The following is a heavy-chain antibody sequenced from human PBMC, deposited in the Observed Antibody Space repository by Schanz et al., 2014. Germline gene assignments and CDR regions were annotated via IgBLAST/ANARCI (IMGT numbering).Heavy chain of an antibody. J-gene: IGHJ3*02. D-gene: IGHD3-10*01. Sequence: EVQLVESGGGLVQPGGSLRLSCTASGFTLSNYAMSWVRQAPGKGLEWVSAISGSGGSTYYADSVKGRFTISRDNSKNTLYLQMNSLRAEDTAVYYCAKGRFGELSAFDIWGQGTMXTVSS. CDR1: GFTLSNYA. CDR3: AKGRFGELSAFDI. V-gene: IGHV3-23*04. CDR2: ISGSGGST.